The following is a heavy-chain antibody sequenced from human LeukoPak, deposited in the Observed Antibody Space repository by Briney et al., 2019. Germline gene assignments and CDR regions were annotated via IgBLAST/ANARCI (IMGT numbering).Heavy chain of an antibody. CDR1: GFTFSSYA. Sequence: GGSLRLSCAASGFTFSSYAMHWVRQAPGKGLEWVAVISYDGSNKYYADSVKGRFIISRDNSKNTLYLQMNSLRAEDTAVYYCARDREDIVVVRESYYMDVWGKGTTVTVSS. J-gene: IGHJ6*03. CDR2: ISYDGSNK. V-gene: IGHV3-30-3*01. CDR3: ARDREDIVVVRESYYMDV. D-gene: IGHD2-2*01.